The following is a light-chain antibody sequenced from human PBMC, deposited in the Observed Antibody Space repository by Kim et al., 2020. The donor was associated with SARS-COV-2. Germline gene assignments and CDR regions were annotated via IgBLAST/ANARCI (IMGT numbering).Light chain of an antibody. CDR1: QSLLYSGNNKNY. CDR2: WAS. CDR3: QQYYSTPYT. Sequence: DIVMTQSPDSLAVSLGERATINCKSSQSLLYSGNNKNYLAWYQQKPGQPPKLLIYWASTRESGVPDRFSGSGSGTDFTLTITGLRAEDVAVYYCQQYYSTPYTFGQGTKVDIK. J-gene: IGKJ2*01. V-gene: IGKV4-1*01.